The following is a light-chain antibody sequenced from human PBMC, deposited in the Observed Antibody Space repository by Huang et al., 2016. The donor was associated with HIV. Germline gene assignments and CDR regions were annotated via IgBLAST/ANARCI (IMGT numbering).Light chain of an antibody. J-gene: IGKJ2*01. V-gene: IGKV3-20*01. CDR3: QHYGHPPYT. Sequence: EIVLMQSPGTLSLSAGERATLSCRASQNVGSNDLAWYQQKPGQAPRLLIYGTSNRAAGIPGRFSGSGSGTYFALTISGLEPEDSAMYFCQHYGHPPYTFGQGTKVEIK. CDR1: QNVGSND. CDR2: GTS.